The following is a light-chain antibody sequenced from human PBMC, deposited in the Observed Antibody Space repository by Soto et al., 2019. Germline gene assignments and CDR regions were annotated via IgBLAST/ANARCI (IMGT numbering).Light chain of an antibody. CDR1: QSVDTR. CDR2: GAS. Sequence: EIVLAQSPATPSVSPGERVILSCRASQSVDTRLAWYQQKPGQAPRLLIYGASTRATEMPGTFSGRGSGTEFTLTITSLRPEDFAAYYCQQYRSWPRTFGEGTKVDI. CDR3: QQYRSWPRT. V-gene: IGKV3-15*01. J-gene: IGKJ4*02.